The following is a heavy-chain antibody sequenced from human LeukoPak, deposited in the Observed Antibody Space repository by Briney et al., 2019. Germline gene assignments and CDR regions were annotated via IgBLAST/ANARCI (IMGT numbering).Heavy chain of an antibody. Sequence: ASVKLSCKASGYTFTSYDINWVRQATGPGLEWMGWMNPNSGNTGYAQKFQGRVTMTRNTSISTAYMERSSVRSEYTAVYYCARAFVVGPAAMGYWGQGTLVTVSS. CDR1: GYTFTSYD. CDR3: ARAFVVGPAAMGY. CDR2: MNPNSGNT. D-gene: IGHD2-2*01. V-gene: IGHV1-8*01. J-gene: IGHJ4*02.